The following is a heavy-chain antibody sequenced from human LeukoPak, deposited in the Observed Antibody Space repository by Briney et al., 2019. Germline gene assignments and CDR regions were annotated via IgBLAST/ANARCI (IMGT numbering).Heavy chain of an antibody. Sequence: GGSLRLSCAASGFTVSTNYISWVRQAPGKGLEWVSVIYSGGNTYYADSVKGRFTISRDISKNTVYLQMNNLRAEDTALFYCARENSVAGRSGAFDIWGQGTMVTVSS. CDR2: IYSGGNT. CDR1: GFTVSTNY. D-gene: IGHD6-19*01. J-gene: IGHJ3*02. CDR3: ARENSVAGRSGAFDI. V-gene: IGHV3-53*01.